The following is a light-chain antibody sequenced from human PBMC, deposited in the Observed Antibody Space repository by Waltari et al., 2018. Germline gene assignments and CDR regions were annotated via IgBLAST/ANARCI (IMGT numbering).Light chain of an antibody. J-gene: IGKJ4*01. CDR1: QNINIW. CDR3: QQYYSYPVT. CDR2: NAS. V-gene: IGKV1-5*03. Sequence: DIQMTQSPSTLSASIGDRVTITCRASQNINIWLAWYQQKPGKAPKARIHNASTLEGGVPSRFSGSGSGTEFTLTISSLQPDDLATYYCQQYYSYPVTFGGGTKVEIK.